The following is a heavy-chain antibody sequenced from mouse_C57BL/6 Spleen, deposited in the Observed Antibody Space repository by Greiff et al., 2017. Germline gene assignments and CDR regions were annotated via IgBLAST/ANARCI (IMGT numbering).Heavy chain of an antibody. CDR3: ARWDDYVLYAMDY. D-gene: IGHD2-4*01. Sequence: VQLQQSGPVLVKPGASVKMSCKASGYTFTDYYMNWVKQSHGKSLEWIGVLNPYNGGTSYNQKFKGKATLTVDKSSSTAYMELNSLTSEDSAVYYCARWDDYVLYAMDYWGQGTSVTVSS. J-gene: IGHJ4*01. V-gene: IGHV1-19*01. CDR1: GYTFTDYY. CDR2: LNPYNGGT.